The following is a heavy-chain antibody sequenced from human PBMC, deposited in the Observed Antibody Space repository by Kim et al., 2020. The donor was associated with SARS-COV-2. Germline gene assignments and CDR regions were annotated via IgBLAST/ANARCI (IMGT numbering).Heavy chain of an antibody. V-gene: IGHV3-23*01. D-gene: IGHD3-22*01. CDR2: ISGSGGSI. Sequence: GGSLRLSCAASGFTFSNYAMSWVRQAPGKGLEWVSVISGSGGSIYYVDSVKGRFTISRDNSKNTLSLQMNSLRAEDTALYYCVRGAVGSGYYYWGQGILVTVSS. CDR3: VRGAVGSGYYY. J-gene: IGHJ4*02. CDR1: GFTFSNYA.